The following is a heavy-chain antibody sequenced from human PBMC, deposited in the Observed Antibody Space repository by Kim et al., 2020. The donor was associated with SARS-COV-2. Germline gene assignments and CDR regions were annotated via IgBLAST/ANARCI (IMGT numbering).Heavy chain of an antibody. Sequence: SVKVSCKASGGTSNKNAISWVRQAPGQGLEWMGGIIPIFGTANYAQKFQGRITITADEFTSTVYMELNSLRSEDTAVYYCARGGSGSYYNTNWGADYYYGMDVWGQGTTVTVSS. CDR1: GGTSNKNA. V-gene: IGHV1-69*13. D-gene: IGHD3-10*01. CDR2: IIPIFGTA. J-gene: IGHJ6*02. CDR3: ARGGSGSYYNTNWGADYYYGMDV.